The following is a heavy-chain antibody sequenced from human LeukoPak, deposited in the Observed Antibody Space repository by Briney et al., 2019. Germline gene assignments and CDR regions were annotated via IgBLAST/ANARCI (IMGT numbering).Heavy chain of an antibody. V-gene: IGHV4-39*07. J-gene: IGHJ4*02. CDR1: GASISSGTYS. D-gene: IGHD3-22*01. Sequence: PSETLSLTCAVSGASISSGTYSWGWMRQPPGKGPEWIGSFSYSGDGYYNSSLKSRVTISMGTSKNQFSLEVTSVTAADTAIYYCAREKSDYDSSAYYQPIDYWGQGTLVTVSS. CDR2: FSYSGDG. CDR3: AREKSDYDSSAYYQPIDY.